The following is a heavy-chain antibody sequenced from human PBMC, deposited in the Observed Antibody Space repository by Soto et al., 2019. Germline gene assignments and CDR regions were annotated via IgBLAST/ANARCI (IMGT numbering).Heavy chain of an antibody. CDR3: ARDAPTDYDFWSGYWGDAFDI. CDR1: GGSISGGGYY. CDR2: IYYSGST. J-gene: IGHJ3*02. Sequence: QVQLQESGPGLVKPSQTLSLTCTVSGGSISGGGYYWSWIRQHPGKGLEWIGYIYYSGSTYYNQSLKSRVTISVDTSKNQFSLKLSSVTAADTAVYYCARDAPTDYDFWSGYWGDAFDIWGQGTMVTVSS. D-gene: IGHD3-3*01. V-gene: IGHV4-31*03.